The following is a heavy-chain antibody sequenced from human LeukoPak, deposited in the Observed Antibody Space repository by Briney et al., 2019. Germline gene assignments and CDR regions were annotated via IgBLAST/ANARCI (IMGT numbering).Heavy chain of an antibody. D-gene: IGHD5-24*01. CDR1: GYTFTSYD. Sequence: ATVKVSCKASGYTFTSYDINWVRQATGQGLEWMGRINPNSGGTNYAQKFQGRVTMTRDTSISTAYMELSRLRSDDTAVYYCARTRDTESGYWGQGTLVTVSS. J-gene: IGHJ4*02. V-gene: IGHV1-2*06. CDR3: ARTRDTESGY. CDR2: INPNSGGT.